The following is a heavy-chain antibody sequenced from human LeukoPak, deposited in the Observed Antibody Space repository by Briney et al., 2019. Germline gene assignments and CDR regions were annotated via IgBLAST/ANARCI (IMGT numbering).Heavy chain of an antibody. CDR1: GFTFSDYY. CDR2: ISSSGSTI. Sequence: GGSLRLSCAASGFTFSDYYMSWIRQAPGKGLEWVSYISSSGSTIYYADSVKGRFTISRDNAKNSLYLQMNSLRAEDTAVYYCAREGSRLEPLYYYYYMDVWGKGTTVTVSS. J-gene: IGHJ6*03. V-gene: IGHV3-11*04. CDR3: AREGSRLEPLYYYYYMDV. D-gene: IGHD1-1*01.